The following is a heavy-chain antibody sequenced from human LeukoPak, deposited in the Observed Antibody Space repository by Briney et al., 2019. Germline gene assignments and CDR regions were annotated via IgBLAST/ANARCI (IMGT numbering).Heavy chain of an antibody. CDR2: ISSSSSYI. V-gene: IGHV3-21*01. D-gene: IGHD2-15*01. CDR1: GFTFSSYS. Sequence: GGSLRLSCAASGFTFSSYSMNWVRQAPGKGLEWVSSISSSSSYIYYADSVKGRFTISRDNAKNSLYLQMNSLRAEDTAVYYCALGYCSGGSCYADYWGQGTLVTVSS. J-gene: IGHJ4*02. CDR3: ALGYCSGGSCYADY.